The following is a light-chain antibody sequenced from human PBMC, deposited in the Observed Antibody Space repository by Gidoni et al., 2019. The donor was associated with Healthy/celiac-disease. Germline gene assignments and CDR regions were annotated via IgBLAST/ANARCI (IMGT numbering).Light chain of an antibody. CDR1: QSISSW. CDR3: QQYNSYPWT. V-gene: IGKV1-5*01. CDR2: DAS. J-gene: IGKJ1*01. Sequence: DIQMNQSPSTLSASVGDRVTSTCRASQSISSWLAWYQQKPGKAPKLLIYDASSLEIGVPSRFSGSGSGTEFTLTISSLQPDDFATYYCQQYNSYPWTFXXXTKVEIK.